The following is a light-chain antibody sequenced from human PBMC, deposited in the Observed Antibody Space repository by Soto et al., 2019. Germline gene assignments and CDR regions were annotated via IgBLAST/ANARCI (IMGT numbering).Light chain of an antibody. J-gene: IGKJ2*01. Sequence: EIVLTQSPGTLSLSPGERATLSCRASQSVSSSYLAWYQQKPGQAPRLLIYGASSRATGIPDRFSGSGSGKDFTLTISRLEPEDFGVYYCQQYGSSPYTFGQGTKLEIK. CDR2: GAS. CDR3: QQYGSSPYT. V-gene: IGKV3-20*01. CDR1: QSVSSSY.